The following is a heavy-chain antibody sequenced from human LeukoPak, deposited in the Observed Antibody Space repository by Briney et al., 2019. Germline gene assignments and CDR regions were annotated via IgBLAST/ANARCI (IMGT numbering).Heavy chain of an antibody. Sequence: SVKVSCKASGGTFSSYAISWVRQAPGQGLEWMGGVIPIFGTANYAQKFQGRVTITADESTSTAYMELSSLRSEDTAVYYCARKTLRFLDPFDYWGQGTLVTVSS. J-gene: IGHJ4*02. D-gene: IGHD3-3*01. CDR3: ARKTLRFLDPFDY. CDR2: VIPIFGTA. CDR1: GGTFSSYA. V-gene: IGHV1-69*13.